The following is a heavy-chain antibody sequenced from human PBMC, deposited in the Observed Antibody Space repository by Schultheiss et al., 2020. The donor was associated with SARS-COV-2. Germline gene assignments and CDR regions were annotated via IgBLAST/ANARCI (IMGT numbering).Heavy chain of an antibody. CDR2: ISYDGSNK. J-gene: IGHJ6*02. CDR3: AKGVPASPGAYYYYGMDV. V-gene: IGHV3-30*18. Sequence: GGSLRLSCAASGFTFSSYWMSWVRQAPGKGLEWVAVISYDGSNKYYADSVKGRFTISRDNSKNTLYLQMNSLRAEDTAVYYCAKGVPASPGAYYYYGMDVWGQGTTVTVSS. D-gene: IGHD2-2*01. CDR1: GFTFSSYW.